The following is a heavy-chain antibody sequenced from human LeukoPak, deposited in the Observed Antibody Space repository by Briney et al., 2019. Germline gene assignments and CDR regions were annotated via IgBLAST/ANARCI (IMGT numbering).Heavy chain of an antibody. Sequence: GGSLRLSCAASGFTFSSYAVSWVRQAPGKGLEWVSAISDSGRSTYYADSVKGRFTISRDTSKSTLYLQMNSLRAEDTAIYYCARGLRWELPLEYWGQGTLVTVSS. J-gene: IGHJ4*02. CDR2: ISDSGRST. V-gene: IGHV3-23*01. D-gene: IGHD1-26*01. CDR3: ARGLRWELPLEY. CDR1: GFTFSSYA.